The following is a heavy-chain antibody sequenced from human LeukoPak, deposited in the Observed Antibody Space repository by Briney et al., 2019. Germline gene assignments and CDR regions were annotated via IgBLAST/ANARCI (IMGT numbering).Heavy chain of an antibody. J-gene: IGHJ4*02. CDR2: ISTSSSYM. CDR1: GFTFRSYA. Sequence: GGSLRLSCSASGFTFRSYAMSWVRQAPGQGLEWVSSISTSSSYMYYGDSVKGRFAISRDNAKNSLFLHMSSLRAEDTAMYYCARAVAAADSYWGRGTLVTVSS. CDR3: ARAVAAADSY. V-gene: IGHV3-21*01. D-gene: IGHD6-13*01.